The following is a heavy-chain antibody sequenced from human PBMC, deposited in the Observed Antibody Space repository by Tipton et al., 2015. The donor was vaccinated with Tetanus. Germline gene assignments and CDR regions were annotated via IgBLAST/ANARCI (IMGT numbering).Heavy chain of an antibody. CDR1: GASSTSGDYY. CDR3: ARTSGYLYSSY. V-gene: IGHV4-61*08. CDR2: IDYFGTT. D-gene: IGHD3-3*01. J-gene: IGHJ1*01. Sequence: TLSLTCTVSGASSTSGDYYWAWIRQPPGKGPEWIGYIDYFGTTKYNPSLKSRVAMSVDTSKNQLSLKLSSVTSADTAVYYCARTSGYLYSSYWGQGTLVTVSS.